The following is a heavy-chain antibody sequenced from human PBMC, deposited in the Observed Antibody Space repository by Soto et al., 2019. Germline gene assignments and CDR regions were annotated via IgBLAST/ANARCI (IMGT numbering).Heavy chain of an antibody. J-gene: IGHJ5*02. D-gene: IGHD3-10*01. Sequence: SETLSLTCTVSGGSISSGDYYWSWIRQPPGKGLEWIGYIYYSGSTYYNPSLKSRVAISVDTSKNQFSLKLSSVTAADTAVYYCARGLGVLWFGESSVWFAPWGQGTLVTVSS. CDR1: GGSISSGDYY. CDR3: ARGLGVLWFGESSVWFAP. CDR2: IYYSGST. V-gene: IGHV4-30-4*01.